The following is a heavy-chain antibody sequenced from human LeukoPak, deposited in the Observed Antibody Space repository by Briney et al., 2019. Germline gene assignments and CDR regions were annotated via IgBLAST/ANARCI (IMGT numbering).Heavy chain of an antibody. CDR1: GYTFTGYY. Sequence: GASVKVSCKASGYTFTGYYMHWVRQAPGQGLEWMGIINPSGGSTNYAQKFQGRVTMTRDTSTNTVYMELSSLRSEDTAVYYCAREVSIAAAGTYYYYMDVWGKGTTVTVSS. J-gene: IGHJ6*03. D-gene: IGHD6-13*01. CDR2: INPSGGST. CDR3: AREVSIAAAGTYYYYMDV. V-gene: IGHV1-46*01.